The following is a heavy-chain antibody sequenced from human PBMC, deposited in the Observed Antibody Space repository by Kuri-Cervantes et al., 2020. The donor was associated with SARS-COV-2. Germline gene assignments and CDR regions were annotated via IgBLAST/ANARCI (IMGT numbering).Heavy chain of an antibody. J-gene: IGHJ4*02. Sequence: GESLKISCAASGFTFSSYAMSWVRQAPGKGLEWVSAISGSGGSTYYADSVKGRFTISRDNAKNSLYLQMNSLRAEDTAVYYCARGHYGYESPSQFLYYFDYWGQGTLVTVSS. CDR2: ISGSGGST. V-gene: IGHV3-23*01. CDR3: ARGHYGYESPSQFLYYFDY. CDR1: GFTFSSYA. D-gene: IGHD5-18*01.